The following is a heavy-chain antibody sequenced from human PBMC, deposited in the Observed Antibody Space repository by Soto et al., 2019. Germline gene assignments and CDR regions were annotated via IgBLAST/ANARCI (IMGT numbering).Heavy chain of an antibody. V-gene: IGHV1-69*06. D-gene: IGHD3-16*01. CDR1: GGYFNNRQTLNSYP. J-gene: IGHJ6*02. CDR2: IIPLFGTT. Sequence: QVQVVQSGAEVKRPGSSVNVSCKASGGYFNNRQTLNSYPISWVRQAPGQGLEWMGGIIPLFGTTNYAQRFQGRVTITADKSTSTTYLELNNVTSXXTAVYYCAKSWGGEIXYYYYAMDVWGQGTTVTVSS. CDR3: AKSWGGEIXYYYYAMDV.